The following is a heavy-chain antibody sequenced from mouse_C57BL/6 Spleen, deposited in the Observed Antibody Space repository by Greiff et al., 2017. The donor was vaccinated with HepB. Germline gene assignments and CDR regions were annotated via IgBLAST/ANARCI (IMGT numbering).Heavy chain of an antibody. D-gene: IGHD3-1*01. CDR3: ARIRTSGYAMDY. CDR2: IYPGDGDT. CDR1: GYAFSSSW. Sequence: VQLVESGPELVKPGASVKISCKASGYAFSSSWMNWVKQRPGKGLEWIGRIYPGDGDTDYNGKFKGKATLTADKSSSTAYMQLSSLTSEDSAVYFCARIRTSGYAMDYWGQGTSVTVSS. V-gene: IGHV1-82*01. J-gene: IGHJ4*01.